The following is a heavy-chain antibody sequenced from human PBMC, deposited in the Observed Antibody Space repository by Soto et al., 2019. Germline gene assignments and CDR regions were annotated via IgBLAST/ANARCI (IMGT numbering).Heavy chain of an antibody. CDR1: GYTFTGYY. D-gene: IGHD4-17*01. Sequence: QVQLVQSGAEVKKPGASVKVSCKASGYTFTGYYMHWVRQAPGQGLEWMGWINPNSGGTNYAQKFQGRVTMTRDTSISTAYMEMRRLRSDDTAVYYCARFNYGDYVRGFVAFDIWGQGKMVTVSS. CDR3: ARFNYGDYVRGFVAFDI. J-gene: IGHJ3*02. CDR2: INPNSGGT. V-gene: IGHV1-2*02.